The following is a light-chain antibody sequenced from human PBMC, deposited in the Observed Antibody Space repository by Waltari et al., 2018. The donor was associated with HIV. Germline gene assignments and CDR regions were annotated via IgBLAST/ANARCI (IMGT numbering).Light chain of an antibody. Sequence: QSALTQPPSASGSPGQSVTISCTGPNSDVGGYNSVSWYQQHPGKAPQVMIYEVSKRPSGVPDRFSGSKSGNTASLTVSGLQADDEADYYCSSYAGRNNVVFGGGTKLTVL. CDR3: SSYAGRNNVV. CDR1: NSDVGGYNS. CDR2: EVS. V-gene: IGLV2-8*01. J-gene: IGLJ2*01.